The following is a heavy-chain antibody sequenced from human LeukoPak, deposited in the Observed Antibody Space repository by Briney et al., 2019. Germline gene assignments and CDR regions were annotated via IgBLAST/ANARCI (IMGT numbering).Heavy chain of an antibody. Sequence: SVKGRFTISRDNAKNSLYLQMNSLRAEDTAVYYCARDFLNYFDYWGQGTLVTVSS. D-gene: IGHD2/OR15-2a*01. J-gene: IGHJ4*02. CDR3: ARDFLNYFDY. V-gene: IGHV3-21*04.